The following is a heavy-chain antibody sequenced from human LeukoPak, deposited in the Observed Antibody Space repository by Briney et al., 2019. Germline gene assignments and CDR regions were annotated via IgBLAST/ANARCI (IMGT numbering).Heavy chain of an antibody. CDR1: GFTFSNYW. D-gene: IGHD2/OR15-2a*01. Sequence: GGSLRLSCAASGFTFSNYWMTWVRQAPGKELEWVALINIDGSDKYYVDSVKGRFTISRDNAKNSLYLQMKSLAAEDTAVYYCGRDLSRLYNWFDPWGQGTLVTVSS. J-gene: IGHJ5*02. CDR3: GRDLSRLYNWFDP. V-gene: IGHV3-7*03. CDR2: INIDGSDK.